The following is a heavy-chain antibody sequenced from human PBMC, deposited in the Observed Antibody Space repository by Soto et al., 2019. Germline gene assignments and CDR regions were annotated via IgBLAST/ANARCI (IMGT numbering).Heavy chain of an antibody. CDR2: IYYSGST. CDR3: SRGSYYHDISVYYHY. V-gene: IGHV4-30-4*01. CDR1: GGSISSGDYY. Sequence: SQTLSLTCTVSGGSISSGDYYWSWIRQPPGKGLEWIGYIYYSGSTYYNPSLKSRVTISVDTSKNQFSLKLSSVTAADTAVYYGSRGSYYHDISVYYHYWGQGTLVTVS. D-gene: IGHD3-22*01. J-gene: IGHJ4*02.